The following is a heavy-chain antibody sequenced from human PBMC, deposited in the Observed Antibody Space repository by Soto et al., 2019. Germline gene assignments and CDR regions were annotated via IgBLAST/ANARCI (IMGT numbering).Heavy chain of an antibody. V-gene: IGHV4-34*01. D-gene: IGHD4-17*01. J-gene: IGHJ6*02. Sequence: NPSETLSLTCAVYGGSFSGYYWSWICQPPGKGLEWIGEINHSGSTNYNPSLKSRVTISVDTSKNQFSLKLSSVTAADTAVYYCARGRGSTVTTWLKYYYYGMDVWGQGTTVTVSS. CDR3: ARGRGSTVTTWLKYYYYGMDV. CDR2: INHSGST. CDR1: GGSFSGYY.